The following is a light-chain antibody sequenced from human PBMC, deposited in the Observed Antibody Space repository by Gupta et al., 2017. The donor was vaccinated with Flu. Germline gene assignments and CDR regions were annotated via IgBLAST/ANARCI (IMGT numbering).Light chain of an antibody. Sequence: TIVFSGSSNNVGIISANWYYQHPVTAPKVLIDKNNQRPPGVTDRFFASTSGNTASLATTGRQSEEEADYYCAAWDDSLKGGVFGGGTKLTVL. V-gene: IGLV1-44*01. CDR1: SNNVGIIS. CDR2: KNN. CDR3: AAWDDSLKGGV. J-gene: IGLJ3*02.